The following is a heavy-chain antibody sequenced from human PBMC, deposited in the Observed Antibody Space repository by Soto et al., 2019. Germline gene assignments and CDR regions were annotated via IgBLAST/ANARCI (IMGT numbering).Heavy chain of an antibody. D-gene: IGHD6-25*01. CDR2: ISYDGSNK. CDR3: ANLAVYSSGTYRFYY. J-gene: IGHJ4*02. V-gene: IGHV3-30*18. Sequence: GGSLRLSCAASGFTFSSYGMHWVRQAPGKGLEWVAVISYDGSNKYYADSVKGRFTISRDNSKNSLYLQMNSLTAEDTAVYYFANLAVYSSGTYRFYYCNQGTLVTVSS. CDR1: GFTFSSYG.